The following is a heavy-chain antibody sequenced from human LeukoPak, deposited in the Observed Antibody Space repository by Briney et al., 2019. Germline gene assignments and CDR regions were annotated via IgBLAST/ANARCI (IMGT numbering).Heavy chain of an antibody. CDR1: GFTFSGYA. J-gene: IGHJ2*01. D-gene: IGHD2-2*01. CDR2: ISGSGGST. Sequence: GGSLRLSCAASGFTFSGYAMSWVRQAPGKGLEWVSAISGSGGSTYYADSVKGRFTISRDNSKNTLYLQMNSLRAEDTAVYYCAKGDYCSSTSCYLFRYFDLWGRGTLVTVSS. V-gene: IGHV3-23*01. CDR3: AKGDYCSSTSCYLFRYFDL.